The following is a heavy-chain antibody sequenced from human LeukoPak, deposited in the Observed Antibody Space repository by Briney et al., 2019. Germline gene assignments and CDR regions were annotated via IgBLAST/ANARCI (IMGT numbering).Heavy chain of an antibody. CDR2: ISNSGNTI. Sequence: GGSLRLSCAASGFTFSTYDMNWVRQAPGKGLEWVSYISNSGNTIYYADSVKGRFTISRDEAKNSLFLQMNGLRAEDTAVYYCARGITISKNWFDPWGQGTLVTVSS. V-gene: IGHV3-48*03. CDR3: ARGITISKNWFDP. J-gene: IGHJ5*02. D-gene: IGHD3-9*01. CDR1: GFTFSTYD.